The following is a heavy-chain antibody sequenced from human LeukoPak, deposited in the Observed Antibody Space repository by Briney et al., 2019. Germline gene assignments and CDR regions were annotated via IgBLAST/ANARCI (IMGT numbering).Heavy chain of an antibody. D-gene: IGHD4-17*01. Sequence: SETLSLTCTVSGGSISSYYWSWIRQPPGKGLEWIGYIYYRGSTNYNPSLKSRVTISEDTSKNQFSLKLSSVTAADTAVYYCARASYYGDYYFDYWGQGTLVTVSS. CDR1: GGSISSYY. CDR3: ARASYYGDYYFDY. V-gene: IGHV4-59*01. CDR2: IYYRGST. J-gene: IGHJ4*02.